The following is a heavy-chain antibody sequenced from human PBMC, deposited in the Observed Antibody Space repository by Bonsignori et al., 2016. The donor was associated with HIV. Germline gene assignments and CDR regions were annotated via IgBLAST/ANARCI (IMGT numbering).Heavy chain of an antibody. J-gene: IGHJ6*03. Sequence: WIRQPPGKGLEWVSSISSSSSYIYYADSVKGRFTISRDNAKNSLYLQMNSLRAEDTAVYYCARECSSTSCYTYYYYYMDVWGKGTTVTVSS. V-gene: IGHV3-21*01. CDR3: ARECSSTSCYTYYYYYMDV. CDR2: ISSSSSYI. D-gene: IGHD2-2*02.